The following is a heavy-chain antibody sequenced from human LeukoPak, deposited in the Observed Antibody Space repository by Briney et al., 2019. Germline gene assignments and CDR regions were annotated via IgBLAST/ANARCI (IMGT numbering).Heavy chain of an antibody. CDR1: GGSISNYY. J-gene: IGHJ3*02. CDR3: ARQPSGTAAFDI. Sequence: SETLSLTCAVSGGSISNYYWSWIRQPPGKELEWIGYIYFSGGNTNYNPSFKSRVTISVDTPKNQFFLRLNSVTAADTAVYYCARQPSGTAAFDIWGQGTVVTVSS. V-gene: IGHV4-59*08. CDR2: IYFSGGNT. D-gene: IGHD1-14*01.